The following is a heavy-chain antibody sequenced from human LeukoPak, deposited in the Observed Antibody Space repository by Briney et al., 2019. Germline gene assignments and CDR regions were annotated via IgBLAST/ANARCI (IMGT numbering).Heavy chain of an antibody. CDR2: ISAYNGNT. D-gene: IGHD2-15*01. CDR1: GYTYTSYG. CDR3: ARAATSGDWFDP. V-gene: IGHV1-18*01. Sequence: ASVKVSCKASGYTYTSYGISWVRQAPGQGLEWMGWISAYNGNTNYAQKFQGRVTMTRDTSISTAYMELSRLRSDDTAVYYCARAATSGDWFDPWGQGTLVTVSS. J-gene: IGHJ5*02.